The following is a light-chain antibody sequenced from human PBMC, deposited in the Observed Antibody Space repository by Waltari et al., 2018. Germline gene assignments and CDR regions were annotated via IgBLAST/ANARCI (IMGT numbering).Light chain of an antibody. CDR2: SNN. Sequence: QSVLTQPPSASGTPGQRVINSCSGRSFNIGRHLVTWYQQLPGTAPKVLVYSNNQRPSGVPARFSGSKSATSASLAISGLQSEDEADYYCAAWDDSLNGFVFGTGTRFTVL. CDR3: AAWDDSLNGFV. J-gene: IGLJ1*01. CDR1: SFNIGRHL. V-gene: IGLV1-44*01.